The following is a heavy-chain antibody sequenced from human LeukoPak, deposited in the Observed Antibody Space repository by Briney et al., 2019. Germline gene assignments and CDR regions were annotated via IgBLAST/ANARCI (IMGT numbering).Heavy chain of an antibody. CDR1: GDSVSSKNGA. D-gene: IGHD6-19*01. J-gene: IGHJ4*02. Sequence: SQTLSLTCVVSGDSVSSKNGAWNWIRQSPSRGLEWLGRTYYRFKWYNDYAESMEGRMTISQDTSKNQYSLHLNSVTPDDTAVYYCARDFGTTGWHTFDYWGQGTLVTVSS. CDR3: ARDFGTTGWHTFDY. CDR2: TYYRFKWYN. V-gene: IGHV6-1*01.